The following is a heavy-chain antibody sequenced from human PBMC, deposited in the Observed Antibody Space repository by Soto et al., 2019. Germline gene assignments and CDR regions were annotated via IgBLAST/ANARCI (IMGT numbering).Heavy chain of an antibody. D-gene: IGHD2-2*01. J-gene: IGHJ5*02. CDR3: ARDIVVVPAADWFDP. Sequence: GASVKVSCKASGYTFTSYGISWVRQAPGQGLEWMGWINPNSGGTNYAQKFQGRVTMTRDTSISTAYMELSRLRSDDTAVYYCARDIVVVPAADWFDPWGQGTLVTVSS. CDR2: INPNSGGT. CDR1: GYTFTSYG. V-gene: IGHV1-2*02.